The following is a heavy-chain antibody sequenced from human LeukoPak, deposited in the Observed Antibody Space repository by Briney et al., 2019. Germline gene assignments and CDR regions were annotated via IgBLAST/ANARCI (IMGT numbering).Heavy chain of an antibody. J-gene: IGHJ4*02. CDR3: ARGDLDGYPQGEIDY. CDR1: GCTFTSYD. Sequence: ASVKVSCKASGCTFTSYDINWVGQATGQGLEWMGWMNPNSGNTGYAQKFQGRVTMTRNTSISTAYMELSSLRSEDTAVYYCARGDLDGYPQGEIDYWGQGTLVTVSS. CDR2: MNPNSGNT. D-gene: IGHD5-24*01. V-gene: IGHV1-8*01.